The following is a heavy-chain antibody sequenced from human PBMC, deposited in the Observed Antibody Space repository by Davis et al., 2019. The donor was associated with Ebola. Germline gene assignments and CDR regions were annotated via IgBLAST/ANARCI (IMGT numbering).Heavy chain of an antibody. V-gene: IGHV3-74*01. CDR1: GFTFSSYW. J-gene: IGHJ4*02. D-gene: IGHD1-26*01. CDR3: VKEGTTTIWVDSDN. CDR2: INSDGSST. Sequence: GESLKISCAASGFTFSSYWMHWVRQAPGKGLVWVSRINSDGSSTSYADSVKGRFTISRDNAKNTLYLQMTSLRVEDTAVYYCVKEGTTTIWVDSDNWGQGTLVTVAS.